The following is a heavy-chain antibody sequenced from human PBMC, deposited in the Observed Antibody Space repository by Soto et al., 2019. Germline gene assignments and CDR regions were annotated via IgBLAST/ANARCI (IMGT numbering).Heavy chain of an antibody. V-gene: IGHV3-30*03. CDR1: GFTFSSYW. CDR3: ARLGPYGSESYSFRYNRFDP. CDR2: VSHDGRNT. Sequence: GGSLRLSCAASGFTFSSYWMSWVRQAPGKGLEWVAVVSHDGRNTHYADSVKGRFTISRDNSKNTLYLQMNSLRAEDTSVYYCARLGPYGSESYSFRYNRFDPWGQGTQVTVSS. J-gene: IGHJ5*02. D-gene: IGHD3-10*01.